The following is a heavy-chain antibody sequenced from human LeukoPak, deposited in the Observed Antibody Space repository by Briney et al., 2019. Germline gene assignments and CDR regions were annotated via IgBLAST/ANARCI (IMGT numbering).Heavy chain of an antibody. CDR2: IRYDGSNK. V-gene: IGHV3-30*02. J-gene: IGHJ4*02. CDR3: ARDRGEKMFSPIDY. CDR1: GFTLSNYG. D-gene: IGHD3-16*01. Sequence: GGSLRLSCAASGFTLSNYGMHWVRQAPGKGLEWVAFIRYDGSNKYYGDSVKGRFTISRDNAKNSLYLQMNGLRAEDTAVYYCARDRGEKMFSPIDYWGQGTLVTVSS.